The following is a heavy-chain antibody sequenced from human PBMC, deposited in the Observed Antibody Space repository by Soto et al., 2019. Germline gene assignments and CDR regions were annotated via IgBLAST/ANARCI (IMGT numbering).Heavy chain of an antibody. CDR2: ISYSGST. J-gene: IGHJ6*02. CDR1: GDSISSYY. CDR3: ARDLWGYCGTDCYPLDV. Sequence: SETLSLTCTVSGDSISSYYWNWIRQPPGKGPEWVGYISYSGSTNYNPSLKSRVTISVDTSKNQFSLKLNSVTAADTAVYYCARDLWGYCGTDCYPLDVWGQGTTVTVSS. V-gene: IGHV4-59*01. D-gene: IGHD2-21*02.